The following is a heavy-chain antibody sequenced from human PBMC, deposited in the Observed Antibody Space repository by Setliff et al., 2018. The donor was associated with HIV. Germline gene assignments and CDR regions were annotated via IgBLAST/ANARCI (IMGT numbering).Heavy chain of an antibody. CDR3: ARHRYYDILFDP. V-gene: IGHV4-39*01. CDR2: IYYSGST. D-gene: IGHD3-9*01. CDR1: GGSISSSSYY. J-gene: IGHJ5*02. Sequence: PSETLSLTCTVSGGSISSSSYYWGWIRQPPGKGLEWIGSIYYSGSTYYNPSLKSRVTISVDTSKNQFSLKLSSVTAADTAVYYCARHRYYDILFDPWGQGTLVTVSS.